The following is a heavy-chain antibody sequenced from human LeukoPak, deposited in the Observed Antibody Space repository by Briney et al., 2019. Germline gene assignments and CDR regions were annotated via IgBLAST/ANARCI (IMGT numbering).Heavy chain of an antibody. Sequence: SETLPLTCTVSGGSISSSSYYWGWIRQPPGKGLEWIGSIYYSGSTYYNPSLKSRGTISVDTSKNQLSLKLSSVTAADTAVCYCARHLSIINAFDIWGQGTMVTVSS. D-gene: IGHD3-10*01. CDR3: ARHLSIINAFDI. CDR2: IYYSGST. V-gene: IGHV4-39*01. CDR1: GGSISSSSYY. J-gene: IGHJ3*02.